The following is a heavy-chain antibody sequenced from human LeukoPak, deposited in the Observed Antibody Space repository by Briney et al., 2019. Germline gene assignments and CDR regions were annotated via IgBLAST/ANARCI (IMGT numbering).Heavy chain of an antibody. CDR1: GGSFSGYY. Sequence: PSETLSLTCAVYGGSFSGYYWSWIRQAPGKGLEWIGSIYYSGSTYYNPSLKSRVTISVDTSKNQFSLKLSSVTAADTAVYYCASHIVGATDYWGQGTLVTVSS. J-gene: IGHJ4*02. D-gene: IGHD1-26*01. V-gene: IGHV4-34*01. CDR2: IYYSGST. CDR3: ASHIVGATDY.